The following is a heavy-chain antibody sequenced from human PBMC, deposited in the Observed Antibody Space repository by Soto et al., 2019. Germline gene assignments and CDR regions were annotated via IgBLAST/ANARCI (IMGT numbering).Heavy chain of an antibody. D-gene: IGHD3-3*01. Sequence: GGSLRLSCAASGLTFSNYGMSWVRQAPGKGLEWVSSISSGGGTTYYADSVKGRFTISRDNSKSTLSLQMNSLRAEDAAVYYCAKGNDFWNGYYDYWGQGTLVTVS. CDR2: ISSGGGTT. CDR1: GLTFSNYG. J-gene: IGHJ4*02. CDR3: AKGNDFWNGYYDY. V-gene: IGHV3-23*01.